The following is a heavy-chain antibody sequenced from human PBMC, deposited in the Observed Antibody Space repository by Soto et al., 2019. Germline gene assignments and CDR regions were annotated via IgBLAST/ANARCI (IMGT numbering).Heavy chain of an antibody. J-gene: IGHJ6*02. CDR3: ARDQVAVTTISPLYYYGMDV. CDR1: GGTFSSYA. CDR2: IIPIFGTA. V-gene: IGHV1-69*01. D-gene: IGHD4-17*01. Sequence: QVQLVQSGAEVKKPGSSVKVSCKASGGTFSSYAISWVRQAPGQGLEWMGGIIPIFGTANYAQKFQGRVTITADESTSTAYMELSSLRSEDTAVYYCARDQVAVTTISPLYYYGMDVWGQGTTVTVSS.